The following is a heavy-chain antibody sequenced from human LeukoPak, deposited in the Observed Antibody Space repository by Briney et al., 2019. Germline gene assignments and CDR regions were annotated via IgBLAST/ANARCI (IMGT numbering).Heavy chain of an antibody. D-gene: IGHD4-17*01. V-gene: IGHV4-39*07. Sequence: PSQTLSLTCTVSGGSISSSSYYWGWIRQPPGKGLEWIGSIYYSGSTYYNPSLKSRVTISVDTSKNQFSLKLSSVTAADTAVYYCVRVEAYYGDSNLGYYYMDVWGKGTTVTVSS. CDR2: IYYSGST. CDR1: GGSISSSSYY. J-gene: IGHJ6*03. CDR3: VRVEAYYGDSNLGYYYMDV.